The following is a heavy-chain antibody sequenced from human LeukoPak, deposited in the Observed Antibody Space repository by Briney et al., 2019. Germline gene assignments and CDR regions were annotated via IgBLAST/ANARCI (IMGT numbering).Heavy chain of an antibody. CDR1: GFTASSSY. V-gene: IGHV3-53*01. CDR2: LDSDGSP. CDR3: ARAAAGRAYYHYGMDV. Sequence: GGSLRLSCEAAGFTASSSYMNWVRQAPGKGLEWVSILDSDGSPSYADSVKGRFTISRDNSKNTLDLQMNSLRAEDTAVYYCARAAAGRAYYHYGMDVWGQGTTVTVSS. D-gene: IGHD6-13*01. J-gene: IGHJ6*02.